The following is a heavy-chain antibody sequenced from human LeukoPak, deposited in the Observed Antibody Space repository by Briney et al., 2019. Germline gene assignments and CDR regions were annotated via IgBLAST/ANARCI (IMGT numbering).Heavy chain of an antibody. CDR3: ASEFVKTSIAETYYFGY. CDR2: INPNSGGT. V-gene: IGHV1-2*02. CDR1: GYTFTGYY. D-gene: IGHD6-6*01. Sequence: ASVKVSCKASGYTFTGYYMRWVRQAPGQGLEWMGWINPNSGGTNYAQKFQGRVTMTRDTSISTAYMELSRLRSDDTAVYYCASEFVKTSIAETYYFGYWGQGTLVTVSS. J-gene: IGHJ4*02.